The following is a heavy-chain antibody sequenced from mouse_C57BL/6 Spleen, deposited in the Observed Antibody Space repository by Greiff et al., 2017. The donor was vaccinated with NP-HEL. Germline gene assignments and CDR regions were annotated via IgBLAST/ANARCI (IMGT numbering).Heavy chain of an antibody. CDR1: GYTFTDYY. J-gene: IGHJ4*01. CDR3: ARSYGLYYAMDY. CDR2: INPNNGGT. Sequence: VQLQQSGPELVKPGASVKISCKASGYTFTDYYMNWVKQSHGKSLEWIGDINPNNGGTSYNQKFKGKATLTVDKSSSTAYMELRSLTSEDSAVYYCARSYGLYYAMDYWGQGTSVTVSS. D-gene: IGHD1-1*01. V-gene: IGHV1-26*01.